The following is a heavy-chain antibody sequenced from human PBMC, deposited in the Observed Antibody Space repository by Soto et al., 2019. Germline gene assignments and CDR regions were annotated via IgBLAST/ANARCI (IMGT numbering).Heavy chain of an antibody. CDR1: GFNFND. CDR3: AQVTYCVSAYHRYSHGMDV. J-gene: IGHJ6*02. Sequence: GGSLRLSCTVFGFNFNDIHWVRQAPGKGLEWVAVISSEGRNQFYADSVRGRFTISRGRSEDTVFLQMNSLRHEDTAVYYCAQVTYCVSAYHRYSHGMDVWGQGTKVTVSS. V-gene: IGHV3-30*18. D-gene: IGHD2-21*01. CDR2: ISSEGRNQ.